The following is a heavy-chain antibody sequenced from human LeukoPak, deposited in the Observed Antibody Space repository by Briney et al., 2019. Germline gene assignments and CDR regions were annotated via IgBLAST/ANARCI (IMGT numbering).Heavy chain of an antibody. J-gene: IGHJ4*02. CDR2: ISGSGGST. D-gene: IGHD3-22*01. CDR3: AKPQTYYDSSLGY. Sequence: TGGSLRLSCAASGFTFSSYDMSWVRQAPGKGLEWVAAISGSGGSTYYADSVKGRFTISRDNSKNTLYLQMNSLRAEDTAVYYCAKPQTYYDSSLGYWGQGTLVTVSS. CDR1: GFTFSSYD. V-gene: IGHV3-23*01.